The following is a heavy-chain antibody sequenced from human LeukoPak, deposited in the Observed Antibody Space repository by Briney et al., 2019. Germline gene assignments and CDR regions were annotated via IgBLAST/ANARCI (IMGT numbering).Heavy chain of an antibody. CDR3: ARRLKNINGWIFDY. D-gene: IGHD6-19*01. Sequence: GESLKISCKGSGYSFTIYWIGWVRQMPGKGLEWMGIIYPGDSDTTYSPSFQGQVTISADRSINTAYLQWSSLKASDTAIYYCARRLKNINGWIFDYWGQGTLVTVSS. J-gene: IGHJ4*02. V-gene: IGHV5-51*01. CDR2: IYPGDSDT. CDR1: GYSFTIYW.